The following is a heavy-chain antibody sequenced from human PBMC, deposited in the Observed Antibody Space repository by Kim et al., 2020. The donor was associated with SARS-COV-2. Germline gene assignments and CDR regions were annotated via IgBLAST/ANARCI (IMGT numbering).Heavy chain of an antibody. CDR3: ARGSGSGSYFGSEYFQH. J-gene: IGHJ1*01. Sequence: GGSLRLSCAASGLTFSTYWMHWVRQAPGKGLVWVSRINSDGSSTSYADSVKGRFTISRDNAKTTLYLQMNSLRAEDTAVYHCARGSGSGSYFGSEYFQHWGQGTLVTVSS. V-gene: IGHV3-74*01. CDR2: INSDGSST. D-gene: IGHD3-10*01. CDR1: GLTFSTYW.